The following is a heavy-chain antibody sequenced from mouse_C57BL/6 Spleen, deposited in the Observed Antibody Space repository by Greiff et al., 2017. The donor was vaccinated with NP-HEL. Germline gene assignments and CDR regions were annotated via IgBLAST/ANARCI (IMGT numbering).Heavy chain of an antibody. CDR1: GYTFTSYG. D-gene: IGHD1-1*01. Sequence: VQLQQSGPVLVKPGASVKLSCKASGYTFTSYGISWVKQRPGQGLEWIGEIYPRSGNTYYNEKFKGKATLTADKSSSTAYMELRSLTSEDSAVYFCARAGGFITTPVEGFDYWGQGTTLTVSS. J-gene: IGHJ2*01. CDR3: ARAGGFITTPVEGFDY. V-gene: IGHV1-81*01. CDR2: IYPRSGNT.